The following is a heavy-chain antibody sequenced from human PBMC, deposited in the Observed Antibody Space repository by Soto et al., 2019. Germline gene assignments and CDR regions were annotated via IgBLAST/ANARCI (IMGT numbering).Heavy chain of an antibody. V-gene: IGHV3-48*02. CDR1: GFTFSIYI. CDR3: ARVHGYYYYGMDV. CDR2: ISSSSSTI. J-gene: IGHJ6*02. Sequence: SLRLSCASSGFTFSIYIMNWVRQSPGKGLEWVSYISSSSSTIYYADSVKGRFTISRDNAKNSLYLQMNSLRDEDTAVYYCARVHGYYYYGMDVWGQGTTVTVSS. D-gene: IGHD2-8*01.